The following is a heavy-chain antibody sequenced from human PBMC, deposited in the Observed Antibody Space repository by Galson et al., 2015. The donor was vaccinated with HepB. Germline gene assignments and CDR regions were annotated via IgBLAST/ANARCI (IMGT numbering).Heavy chain of an antibody. Sequence: SVKVSCKASGYTFTRFALNWVRQAPGQGLEWMGWINTNTGNPTYAQGFTGRFVFSLDTSVSTAYLRISSLKADDTAVYYCARDGSGSHRYGMDVWGQGTTVTVSS. D-gene: IGHD1-26*01. J-gene: IGHJ6*02. V-gene: IGHV7-4-1*02. CDR3: ARDGSGSHRYGMDV. CDR1: GYTFTRFA. CDR2: INTNTGNP.